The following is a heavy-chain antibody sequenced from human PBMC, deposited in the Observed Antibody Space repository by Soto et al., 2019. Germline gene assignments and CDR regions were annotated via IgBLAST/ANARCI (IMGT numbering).Heavy chain of an antibody. CDR2: IYPSWST. CDR1: GGSISSGGYF. J-gene: IGHJ4*02. D-gene: IGHD3-3*01. CDR3: ARGPPFGL. Sequence: PSETLSLTCAVFGGSISSGGYFWSWIRQPPGKDLEWIGYIYPSWSTYYNPSLKSRVTISVDRSKNQFCLKLSSVTAEDTAAFNCARGPPFGLWGQGTLVTVFS. V-gene: IGHV4-30-2*01.